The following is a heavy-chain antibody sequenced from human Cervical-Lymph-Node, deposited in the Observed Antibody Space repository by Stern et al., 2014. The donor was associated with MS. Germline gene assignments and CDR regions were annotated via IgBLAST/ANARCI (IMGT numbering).Heavy chain of an antibody. J-gene: IGHJ5*02. Sequence: QVQLVQSGSEWKKPGASVKVSCKASGYDFRRYAMNWVRQAPGQGLEWMGWINSATGDPLYAQGFARRFVFSLDTSVRTAYLQIVSLRTEDTAIYYCTSRGAGEFGVSPTGSWGQGTLVTVSS. D-gene: IGHD2-21*01. CDR2: INSATGDP. V-gene: IGHV7-4-1*01. CDR3: TSRGAGEFGVSPTGS. CDR1: GYDFRRYA.